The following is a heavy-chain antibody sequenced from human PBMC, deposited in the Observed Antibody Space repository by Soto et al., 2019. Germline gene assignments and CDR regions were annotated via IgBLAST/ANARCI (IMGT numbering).Heavy chain of an antibody. J-gene: IGHJ4*02. CDR2: ISGSGGST. CDR1: GLPFSSYA. V-gene: IGHV3-23*01. Sequence: GGSLRLSCAASGLPFSSYAMNWVRQAPGKGLEWVSAISGSGGSTYHADSVKGRFMISRDNSKNMLYLQMSSLRAEDTAVYYCVKIGTTNRNFFDFWGQGTLVTVSS. CDR3: VKIGTTNRNFFDF. D-gene: IGHD1-26*01.